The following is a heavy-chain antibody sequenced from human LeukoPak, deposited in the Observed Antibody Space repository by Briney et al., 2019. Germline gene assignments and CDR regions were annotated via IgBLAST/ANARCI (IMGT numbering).Heavy chain of an antibody. CDR2: ISSSGSTI. V-gene: IGHV3-11*04. D-gene: IGHD1-14*01. CDR1: GFTFSDYY. CDR3: ATETNGRHYDY. Sequence: GGSLRLSCAAPGFTFSDYYMSWIRQAPGKGLEWVSYISSSGSTIYYADSIKGRFTISRDNANNFLYLQMNSLRAEDTAVYYCATETNGRHYDYWGQGTLLTVSS. J-gene: IGHJ4*02.